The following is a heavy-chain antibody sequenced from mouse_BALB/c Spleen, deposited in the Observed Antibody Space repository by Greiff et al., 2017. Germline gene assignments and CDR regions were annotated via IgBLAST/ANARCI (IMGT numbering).Heavy chain of an antibody. CDR3: ARYRGNFFDY. D-gene: IGHD2-14*01. CDR2: ISSGSSTI. Sequence: EVKLVESGGGLVQPGGSRKLSCAASGFTFSSFGMHWVRQAPEKGLEWVAYISSGSSTIYYADTVKGRFTISRDNPKNTLFLQMTSLRSEDTAMYYCARYRGNFFDYWGQGTTLTVSS. V-gene: IGHV5-17*02. J-gene: IGHJ2*01. CDR1: GFTFSSFG.